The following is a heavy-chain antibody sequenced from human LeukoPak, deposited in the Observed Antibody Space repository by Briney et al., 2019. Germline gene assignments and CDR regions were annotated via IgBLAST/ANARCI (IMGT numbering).Heavy chain of an antibody. CDR2: INHSGST. CDR3: ARDRVGPEGSFDY. Sequence: PSETLSLTCAVYGGSFSDYYWNWIRQPPGKGLEWIGEINHSGSTNYNPSLKSRVTISVDTSKNQFSPKLSSVTAADTAVYYCARDRVGPEGSFDYWGQGTPVTVSS. D-gene: IGHD1-26*01. V-gene: IGHV4-34*01. J-gene: IGHJ4*02. CDR1: GGSFSDYY.